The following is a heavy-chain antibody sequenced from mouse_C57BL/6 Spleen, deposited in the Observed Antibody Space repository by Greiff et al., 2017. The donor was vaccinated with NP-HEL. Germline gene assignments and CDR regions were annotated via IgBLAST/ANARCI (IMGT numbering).Heavy chain of an antibody. CDR1: GYAFSSSW. D-gene: IGHD1-1*01. Sequence: QVQLQQSGPELVKPGASVKISCKASGYAFSSSWMNWVKQRPGKGLEWIGRIYPGDGDTNYNGKFKGKATLTADKSSSTAYMQLSSLTSEDSAVYFCARVYYYGSSHAMDYWGQGTSVTVSS. V-gene: IGHV1-82*01. J-gene: IGHJ4*01. CDR2: IYPGDGDT. CDR3: ARVYYYGSSHAMDY.